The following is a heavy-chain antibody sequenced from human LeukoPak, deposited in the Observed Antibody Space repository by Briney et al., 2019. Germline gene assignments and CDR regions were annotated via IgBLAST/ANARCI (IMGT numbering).Heavy chain of an antibody. CDR3: ARGVTYYYGSGSPMDV. CDR1: GGSIGTSY. V-gene: IGHV4-59*12. Sequence: SETLSLTCTVSGGSIGTSYWSWIRQPPGKGLEWIGYIYYNGRTNSNSSLKSRVTTSVDTSKNQFSLKLSSVTAADTAVYYCARGVTYYYGSGSPMDVWGQGTTVTVSS. D-gene: IGHD3-10*01. J-gene: IGHJ6*02. CDR2: IYYNGRT.